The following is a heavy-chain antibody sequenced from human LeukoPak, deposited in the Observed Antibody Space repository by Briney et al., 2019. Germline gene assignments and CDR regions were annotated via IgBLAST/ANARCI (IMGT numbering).Heavy chain of an antibody. CDR2: ISWNSGSI. Sequence: GRSLRLSCAASGFTFDDYAMRWVRQAPGKGLEWVSGISWNSGSIDYADSVKRRFTISKDNAKNSLYLQMNSLTAEDTALYYCAKDSLRLRLGELSSYFDYWGQGTLVTVSS. CDR3: AKDSLRLRLGELSSYFDY. J-gene: IGHJ4*02. D-gene: IGHD3-16*02. CDR1: GFTFDDYA. V-gene: IGHV3-9*01.